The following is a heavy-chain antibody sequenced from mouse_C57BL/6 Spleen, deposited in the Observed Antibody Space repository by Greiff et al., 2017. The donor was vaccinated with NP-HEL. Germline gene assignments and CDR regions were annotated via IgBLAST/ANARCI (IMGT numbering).Heavy chain of an antibody. CDR3: ARSDYYEGYFDY. Sequence: QVQLKESGPELVKPGASVKISCKASGYAFSSSWMNWVKQRPGKGLEWIGRIYPGDGDTNYNGKFKGKATLTADKSSSTAYMQLSSLTSWDSSVYFCARSDYYEGYFDYWGQGTTLTVSS. CDR1: GYAFSSSW. D-gene: IGHD1-1*01. J-gene: IGHJ2*01. V-gene: IGHV1-82*01. CDR2: IYPGDGDT.